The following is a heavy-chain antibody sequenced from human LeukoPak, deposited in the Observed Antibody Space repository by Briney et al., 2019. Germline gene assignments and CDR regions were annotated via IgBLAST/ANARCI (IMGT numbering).Heavy chain of an antibody. Sequence: GGSLRLSCAASGFTFSSYAVSWVRQAPGKGLEWVSAISGSGGSTYYADSVKGRFTISRDNSKNTLYLQMNSLRAEDTAVYYCAKAGGDIVVVPATLNYGMDVWGQGTTVTVSS. V-gene: IGHV3-23*01. D-gene: IGHD2-2*01. CDR1: GFTFSSYA. CDR2: ISGSGGST. J-gene: IGHJ6*02. CDR3: AKAGGDIVVVPATLNYGMDV.